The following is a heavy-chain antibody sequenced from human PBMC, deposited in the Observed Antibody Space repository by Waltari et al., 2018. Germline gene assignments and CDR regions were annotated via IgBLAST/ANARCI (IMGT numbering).Heavy chain of an antibody. CDR1: GVSFSDFP. D-gene: IGHD1-20*01. Sequence: EVHLLESGGVLTRPGGSLRLSCAASGVSFSDFPMGWVRQAPGKGLEWVSSISGGGGNTYYAASVEGRFIISRDNSKNTVSLEMTSLRAEDTAIYYCAKEHTVTGARPFDYWGRGTLVTVSS. V-gene: IGHV3-23*01. CDR2: ISGGGGNT. J-gene: IGHJ4*02. CDR3: AKEHTVTGARPFDY.